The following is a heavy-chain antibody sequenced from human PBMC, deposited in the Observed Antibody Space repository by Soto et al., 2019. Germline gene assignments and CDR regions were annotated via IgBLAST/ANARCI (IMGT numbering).Heavy chain of an antibody. D-gene: IGHD4-17*01. J-gene: IGHJ4*02. Sequence: QLQLQESGSGLVKPSQTLSLTCAVSGGSISSGGYSCNWIRQPPGKGLEWIGYIYHSGSTYYNPCRKGGVTISVDRSKNQFSLKLSAVTAADTAVYYCARGMTTVTTFDYWGQGTLVTVSS. V-gene: IGHV4-30-2*01. CDR1: GGSISSGGYS. CDR2: IYHSGST. CDR3: ARGMTTVTTFDY.